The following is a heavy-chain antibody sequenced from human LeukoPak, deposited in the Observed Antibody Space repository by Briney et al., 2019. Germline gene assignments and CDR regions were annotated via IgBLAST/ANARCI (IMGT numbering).Heavy chain of an antibody. V-gene: IGHV4-38-2*02. CDR3: ASTNFDLLTGYDN. Sequence: SETLSLTCTVSDYSIGSGYSWGWIRQPPGKGLEWIATISHDGTTFYNPSLKSRVTMTLDTSRNQFSLRLSSVTAADTAVYYCASTNFDLLTGYDNWGQGTLVTVSS. J-gene: IGHJ4*02. CDR1: DYSIGSGYS. CDR2: ISHDGTT. D-gene: IGHD3-9*01.